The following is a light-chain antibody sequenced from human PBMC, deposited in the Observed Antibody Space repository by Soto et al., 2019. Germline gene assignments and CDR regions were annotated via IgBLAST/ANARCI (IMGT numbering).Light chain of an antibody. CDR1: SGHTSYA. V-gene: IGLV4-69*01. CDR2: LTSDGSH. Sequence: QLVLTQSPSASASLGASVKLTCILSSGHTSYAIAWHQQQPEKGPRYLMKLTSDGSHTRGDGIPDRFSGSSSGAERYLTISSLQSEDEADYFCQTWGTGPVIFGGGTKVTVL. J-gene: IGLJ2*01. CDR3: QTWGTGPVI.